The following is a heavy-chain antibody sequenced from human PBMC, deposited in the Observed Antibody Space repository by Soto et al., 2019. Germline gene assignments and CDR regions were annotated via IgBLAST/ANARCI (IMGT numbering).Heavy chain of an antibody. V-gene: IGHV1-46*01. Sequence: GASVKVSCKASGYTFTSYYMHWVRQAPGQGLEWMGIINPSGGGTSYAQKFQGRVTMTRDTSTSTVYMELSSLRSEDTAVYYCARDSVVGATKFPGDYWGQGTLVTVSS. J-gene: IGHJ4*02. D-gene: IGHD1-26*01. CDR1: GYTFTSYY. CDR2: INPSGGGT. CDR3: ARDSVVGATKFPGDY.